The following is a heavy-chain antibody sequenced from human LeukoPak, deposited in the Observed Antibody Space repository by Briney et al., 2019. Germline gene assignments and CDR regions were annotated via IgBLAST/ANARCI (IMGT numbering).Heavy chain of an antibody. Sequence: PSQTLSLTRTVSGGSISSGSYYWSWIRQPAGKGLEWIGRIYTSGSTNYNPSLKSRVTISVDTSKNQFSLKLSSVTAADTAVYYCARELRFLEWPQSNYYFDYWGQGTLVTVSS. CDR3: ARELRFLEWPQSNYYFDY. V-gene: IGHV4-61*02. CDR1: GGSISSGSYY. D-gene: IGHD3-3*01. J-gene: IGHJ4*02. CDR2: IYTSGST.